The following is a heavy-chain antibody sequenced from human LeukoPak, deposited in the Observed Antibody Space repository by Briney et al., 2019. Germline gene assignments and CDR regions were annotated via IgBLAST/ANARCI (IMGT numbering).Heavy chain of an antibody. V-gene: IGHV3-23*01. CDR3: AKFPKGMYYYDSSGYYYFDY. CDR1: GFTFSSYA. D-gene: IGHD3-22*01. Sequence: AGGSLRLSCAASGFTFSSYAMSWVRQAPGKGLEWVSAISGSGGSTYYADSVKGRFTISRDNSKNTLYLQMNSLRAEDTAVYYCAKFPKGMYYYDSSGYYYFDYWGQGTLVTVSS. CDR2: ISGSGGST. J-gene: IGHJ4*02.